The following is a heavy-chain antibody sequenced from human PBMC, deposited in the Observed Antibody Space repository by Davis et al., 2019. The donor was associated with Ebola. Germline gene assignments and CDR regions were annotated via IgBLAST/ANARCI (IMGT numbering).Heavy chain of an antibody. D-gene: IGHD3-10*01. J-gene: IGHJ6*02. CDR1: GFTFSSYG. Sequence: GGSLRLSCAASGFTFSSYGMHWVRQAPGKGLEWVAVISYDGSNKYYADSVKGRFTISRDNSKNTLYLQMNSLRAEDTAVYYCAKAAGHYYYNGMDVWGQGTTVTVSS. V-gene: IGHV3-30*18. CDR3: AKAAGHYYYNGMDV. CDR2: ISYDGSNK.